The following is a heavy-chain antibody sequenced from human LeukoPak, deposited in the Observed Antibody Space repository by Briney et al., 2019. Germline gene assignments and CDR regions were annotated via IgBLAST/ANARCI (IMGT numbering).Heavy chain of an antibody. Sequence: EASGKVSCKASGYTFTGYYMHWVRQAPGQGLEWMGWINPNSGGTNYAQKFQGRVTMTRDTSISTAYMELSRLRSDDTAVYYCARARGGGDAFDIWGQGTMVTVSS. V-gene: IGHV1-2*02. J-gene: IGHJ3*02. CDR1: GYTFTGYY. CDR2: INPNSGGT. CDR3: ARARGGGDAFDI. D-gene: IGHD3-16*01.